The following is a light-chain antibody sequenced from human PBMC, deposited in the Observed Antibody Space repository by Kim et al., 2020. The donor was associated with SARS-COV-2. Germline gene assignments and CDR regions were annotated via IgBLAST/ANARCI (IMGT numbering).Light chain of an antibody. CDR2: GAS. J-gene: IGKJ2*01. CDR3: QQTYRLSS. CDR1: DTVVTY. V-gene: IGKV1-39*01. Sequence: IQVTQSPSSLSASVGDRVTITCRASDTVVTYLNWYQQKPGKAPKLLIYGASKLQTGVPSRFSGSAYGTHFTLTISSLQPDDFATYYCQQTYRLSSFGAGTKLEI.